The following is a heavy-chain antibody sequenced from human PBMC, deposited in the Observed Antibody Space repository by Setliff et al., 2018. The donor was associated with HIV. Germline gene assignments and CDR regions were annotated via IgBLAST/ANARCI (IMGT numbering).Heavy chain of an antibody. CDR3: AREHCSGGSCNGFDI. CDR2: IYISGTA. CDR1: GGSISTSY. D-gene: IGHD2-15*01. J-gene: IGHJ3*02. Sequence: SETLSLTCTVSGGSISTSYWNWIRQPPGKGLEWIAYIYISGTANYNPSLKSRVTISLDTSRNQFSLKLGSVTAADTAMYHCAREHCSGGSCNGFDIWGQGTMVTVS. V-gene: IGHV4-4*09.